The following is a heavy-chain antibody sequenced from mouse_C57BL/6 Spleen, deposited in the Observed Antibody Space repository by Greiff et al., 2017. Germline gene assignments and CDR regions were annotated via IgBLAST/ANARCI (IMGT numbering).Heavy chain of an antibody. CDR1: GYTFPDYY. CDR3: ARDSNYPAWFAY. Sequence: QVQLQQSGAELVRPGASVKLSCKASGYTFPDYYINWVKQRPGQGLEWIARIYPGSGNTYYNEKFKGKATLTAEKSSSTAYMQLSSLTSEDSAVYFCARDSNYPAWFAYWGQGTLVTVSA. D-gene: IGHD2-5*01. V-gene: IGHV1-76*01. CDR2: IYPGSGNT. J-gene: IGHJ3*01.